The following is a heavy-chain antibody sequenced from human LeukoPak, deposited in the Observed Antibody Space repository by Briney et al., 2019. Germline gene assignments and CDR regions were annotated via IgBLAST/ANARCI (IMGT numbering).Heavy chain of an antibody. V-gene: IGHV3-21*01. CDR2: ITDSSNYM. Sequence: GGSLRLSCAASGFTFSSSSMSWVRQAPGKGLEWVSSITDSSNYMYYGDSVKGRFTISRDNANNSLYLQMNSLRAEDTAVYYCARDRAVSPNTFDYWGQGTLVTVS. D-gene: IGHD1/OR15-1a*01. J-gene: IGHJ4*02. CDR1: GFTFSSSS. CDR3: ARDRAVSPNTFDY.